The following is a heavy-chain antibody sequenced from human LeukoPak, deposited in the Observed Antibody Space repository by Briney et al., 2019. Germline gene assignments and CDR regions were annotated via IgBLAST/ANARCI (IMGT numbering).Heavy chain of an antibody. D-gene: IGHD2-2*01. CDR3: ARAPGVEVPAAPDS. Sequence: KPSETLSLTCSVSGGSISRHFWNWIRQPPGKGLEWIGYIHHSGDTNYNPSIKTRVTMSIDTSKNHFSLSLSSVTAADTAVYYCARAPGVEVPAAPDSWGQGTLVIVSS. CDR1: GGSISRHF. CDR2: IHHSGDT. V-gene: IGHV4-59*11. J-gene: IGHJ4*02.